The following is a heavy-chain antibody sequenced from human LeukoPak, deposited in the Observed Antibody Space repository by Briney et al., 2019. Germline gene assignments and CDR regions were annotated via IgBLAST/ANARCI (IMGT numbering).Heavy chain of an antibody. Sequence: ASVKVSCKASGGTFSSYAISWVRQAPGQGLEWMGGIIPIFGTANYAQKFQGRVTITADKSTSTAYMELSSLRSEDTAVYYCARDASIFGVVIPNNYWGQGTLVTVSS. CDR1: GGTFSSYA. CDR2: IIPIFGTA. V-gene: IGHV1-69*06. D-gene: IGHD3-3*01. J-gene: IGHJ4*02. CDR3: ARDASIFGVVIPNNY.